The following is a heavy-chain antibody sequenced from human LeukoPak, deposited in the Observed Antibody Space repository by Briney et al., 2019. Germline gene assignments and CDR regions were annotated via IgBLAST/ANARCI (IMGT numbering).Heavy chain of an antibody. CDR1: GFSFSTSGVG. Sequence: ESGPTLVNPTQTLTLTCTFSGFSFSTSGVGVGWIRQPPGKALEWLAVIYWDEDKRYRPSPKSRLTITKDTSKNQVVLTMTNMDPVDTATYYCARSPYYDILTGSRGTFDYWGRGILVTVSS. CDR3: ARSPYYDILTGSRGTFDY. V-gene: IGHV2-5*02. CDR2: IYWDEDK. J-gene: IGHJ4*02. D-gene: IGHD3-9*01.